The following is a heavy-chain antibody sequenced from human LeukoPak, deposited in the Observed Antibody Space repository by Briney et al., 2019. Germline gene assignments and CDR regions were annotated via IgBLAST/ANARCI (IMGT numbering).Heavy chain of an antibody. D-gene: IGHD5-12*01. CDR1: GGTFSSYA. J-gene: IGHJ4*02. CDR3: AREGVDRVLDY. CDR2: IIPILGIA. V-gene: IGHV1-69*04. Sequence: GASVKVSCKASGGTFSSYAISWVRQAPGQGLEWMGRIIPILGIANYAQKFQGRVTITADKSTSTAYMELSSLRSEDTAVYYCAREGVDRVLDYWGQGTLVTVSS.